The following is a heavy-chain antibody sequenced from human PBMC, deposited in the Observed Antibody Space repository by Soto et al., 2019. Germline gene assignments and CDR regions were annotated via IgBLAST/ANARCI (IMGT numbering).Heavy chain of an antibody. J-gene: IGHJ4*02. CDR1: GGSISSSY. CDR2: VYYSGST. CDR3: ARDTRYGVLDY. D-gene: IGHD4-17*01. Sequence: PSETLSLTCAVSGGSISSSYWSWIRQSAGKGLEWIGYVYYSGSTNYNPSLKSRVTISVDTSKNQFSLKLSSVTAADTAVYYCARDTRYGVLDYWGQGTLVTVSS. V-gene: IGHV4-59*01.